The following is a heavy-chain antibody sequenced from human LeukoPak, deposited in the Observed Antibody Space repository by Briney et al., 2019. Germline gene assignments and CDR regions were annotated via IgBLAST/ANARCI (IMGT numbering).Heavy chain of an antibody. CDR3: ARGEQWLVPY. CDR1: GYTFSGYY. CDR2: IDPNSGAA. J-gene: IGHJ4*02. V-gene: IGHV1-2*02. D-gene: IGHD6-19*01. Sequence: GASVKVSCKTFGYTFSGYYIHWVRQAPGQGLEWMGWIDPNSGAANYEKRFQGRVTMTRDIAINTVYLEVRSDDTAVYYCARGEQWLVPYWGQGTLVIVSS.